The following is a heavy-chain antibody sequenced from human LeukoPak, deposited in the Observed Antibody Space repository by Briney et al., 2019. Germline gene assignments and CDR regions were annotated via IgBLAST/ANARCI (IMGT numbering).Heavy chain of an antibody. D-gene: IGHD6-19*01. CDR3: AKDPAVANTARRFQH. J-gene: IGHJ1*01. Sequence: GGSLRLSCAASGFTFSSYAMSWVRQAPGKGLEWVSAISGSGASTYYADSVKGRFTISRDNSKNTLYLQMNSLRVEDTAVYYCAKDPAVANTARRFQHWGQGTLITVTS. V-gene: IGHV3-23*01. CDR2: ISGSGAST. CDR1: GFTFSSYA.